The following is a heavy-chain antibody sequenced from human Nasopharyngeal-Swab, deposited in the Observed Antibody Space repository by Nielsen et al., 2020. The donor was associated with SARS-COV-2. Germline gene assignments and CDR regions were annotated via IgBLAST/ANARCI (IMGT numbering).Heavy chain of an antibody. CDR3: AAYYYGSGSGAY. CDR2: ISGSGGSI. Sequence: WIRQPPGKGLEWVSAISGSGGSIYYADSVKGRFTISRDNAKNSLYLQMNSLRAEDTAVYYCAAYYYGSGSGAYWGQGTLVTVSS. J-gene: IGHJ4*02. V-gene: IGHV3-11*04. D-gene: IGHD3-10*01.